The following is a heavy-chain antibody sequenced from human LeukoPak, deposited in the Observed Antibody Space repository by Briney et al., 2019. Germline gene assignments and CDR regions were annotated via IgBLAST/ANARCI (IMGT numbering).Heavy chain of an antibody. Sequence: ASVNVSCKVSGYTLTELSMHWVRQAPGKGVEGMGGFDPEDGETIHAQKFQDRVTMTEHPSTATASIELGSLRSQATAVYYCATVASYQLPPMSYYYYGMDGWGQAPTVTVSS. CDR2: FDPEDGET. J-gene: IGHJ6*02. CDR3: ATVASYQLPPMSYYYYGMDG. CDR1: GYTLTELS. V-gene: IGHV1-24*01. D-gene: IGHD2-2*01.